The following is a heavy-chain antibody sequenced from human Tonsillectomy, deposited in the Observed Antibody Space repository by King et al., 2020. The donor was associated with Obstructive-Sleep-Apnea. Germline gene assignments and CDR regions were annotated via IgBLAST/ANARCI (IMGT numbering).Heavy chain of an antibody. V-gene: IGHV3-21*01. J-gene: IGHJ4*02. CDR1: GFTFSTYS. D-gene: IGHD3-3*01. CDR2: ISSSNYI. CDR3: ARGGVDFVTPGY. Sequence: MQLVQSGGGLVKPGGSLRLSCAASGFTFSTYSLNWVRQAPGKGLEWVSSISSSNYIYYADSVKGRFTISRDNAKNSLCLQMSSLRAEDTAVYYCARGGVDFVTPGYWGQGTLVTVSS.